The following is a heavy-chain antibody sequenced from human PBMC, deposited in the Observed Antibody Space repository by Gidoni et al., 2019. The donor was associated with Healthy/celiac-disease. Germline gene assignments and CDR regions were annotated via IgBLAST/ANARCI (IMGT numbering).Heavy chain of an antibody. D-gene: IGHD3-22*01. CDR3: ARVGEYYDSSGYSTLDAFDI. J-gene: IGHJ3*02. V-gene: IGHV1-2*02. Sequence: QVQLVQSGAGVKKPGASVKVSCKASGYTFTGSSMPWVRQAPGQGLEWMGCINPNSGGTNYAQKFQGRVTMTRDTSISTAYMELSRLRSDDTAVYYCARVGEYYDSSGYSTLDAFDIWGQGTMVTVSS. CDR1: GYTFTGSS. CDR2: INPNSGGT.